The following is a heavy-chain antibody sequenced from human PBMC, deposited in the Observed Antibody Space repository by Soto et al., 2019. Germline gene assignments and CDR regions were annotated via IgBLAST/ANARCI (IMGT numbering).Heavy chain of an antibody. CDR2: ISAHNGDT. J-gene: IGHJ4*02. V-gene: IGHV1-18*01. Sequence: PTVKVSCKASGSTFTRYGIGWVRQAPGQGLEWVGWISAHNGDTRYAQKLQGRITMTTDTFTHTAYMEMTRVTSDDKSVCDCGRGCSPYSDSSGLMSFYWGQGTRVTVS. CDR3: GRGCSPYSDSSGLMSFY. CDR1: GSTFTRYG. D-gene: IGHD3-22*01.